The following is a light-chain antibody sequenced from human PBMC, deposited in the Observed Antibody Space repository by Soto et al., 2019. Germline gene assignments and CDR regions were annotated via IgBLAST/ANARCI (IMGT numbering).Light chain of an antibody. CDR1: QSTSSW. Sequence: DIQMTQSPCTLSASVGDRVTITCRASQSTSSWLAWYQQKPGKPPKLLIYDASSLEGGVPSRFSGSESGTEFTLTINSLQPDDFATYFCQQYDNYSWTFGQGTKVDI. V-gene: IGKV1-5*01. J-gene: IGKJ1*01. CDR2: DAS. CDR3: QQYDNYSWT.